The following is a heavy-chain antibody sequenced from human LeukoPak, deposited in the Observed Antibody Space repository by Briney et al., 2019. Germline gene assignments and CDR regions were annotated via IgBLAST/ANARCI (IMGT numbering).Heavy chain of an antibody. J-gene: IGHJ6*02. CDR3: ARDSTQYYGGNSEEMYYYYGMDV. D-gene: IGHD4-23*01. CDR2: ISAYNGNT. CDR1: GYTFTSYG. V-gene: IGHV1-18*01. Sequence: ASVKVSCKASGYTFTSYGISWVRQAPGQGLEWMGWISAYNGNTNYAQKLQGRVTMTTDTSTSTAYMELRSLRSDDTAVYYCARDSTQYYGGNSEEMYYYYGMDVWGQGTTVTVSS.